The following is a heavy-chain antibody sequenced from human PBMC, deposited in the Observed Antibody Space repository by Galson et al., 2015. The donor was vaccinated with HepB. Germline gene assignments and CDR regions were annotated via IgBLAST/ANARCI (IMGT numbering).Heavy chain of an antibody. CDR1: GLTVSSNY. V-gene: IGHV3-53*04. Sequence: SLRLSCAASGLTVSSNYMSWVRQAPGKGLEWVSVIYSGGSTYYADSVKGRFTISRHNSKNTLYLQMNSLRAEDTAVYYCARDDGGLYCSGGSCYGMDVWGQGTTVTVSS. J-gene: IGHJ6*02. D-gene: IGHD2-15*01. CDR3: ARDDGGLYCSGGSCYGMDV. CDR2: IYSGGST.